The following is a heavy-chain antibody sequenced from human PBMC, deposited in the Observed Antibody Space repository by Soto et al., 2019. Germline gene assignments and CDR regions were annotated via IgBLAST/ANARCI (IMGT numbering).Heavy chain of an antibody. CDR2: IYWDDDK. CDR1: GFSLSTYDMG. Sequence: VSGPTLVNPTQPLTLNCDFSGFSLSTYDMGVAWIRQPPGKAREWLALIYWDDDKRYSPSLEDRLAISKDTSSNQVVLTIPNMAPGDTATYFCAHAGDYDLLTFDLWGPGTLVTVSS. CDR3: AHAGDYDLLTFDL. V-gene: IGHV2-5*02. D-gene: IGHD4-17*01. J-gene: IGHJ4*02.